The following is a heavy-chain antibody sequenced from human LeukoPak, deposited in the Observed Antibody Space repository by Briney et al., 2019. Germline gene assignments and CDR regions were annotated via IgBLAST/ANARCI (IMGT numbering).Heavy chain of an antibody. V-gene: IGHV3-23*01. CDR1: GFTFSSYS. CDR3: AKVGASAPYFDY. J-gene: IGHJ4*02. CDR2: ISRSGDNT. D-gene: IGHD1-26*01. Sequence: GGSLRLSCAASGFTFSSYSMNWVRQAPGKGLGWVSAISRSGDNTYYADSVKGRFTISRDNSKNTLYLQMNSLRAEDTALYYCAKVGASAPYFDYWGQGALVTVSS.